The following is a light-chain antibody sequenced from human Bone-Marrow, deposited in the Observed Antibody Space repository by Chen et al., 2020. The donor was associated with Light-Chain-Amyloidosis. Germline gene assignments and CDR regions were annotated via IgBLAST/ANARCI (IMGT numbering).Light chain of an antibody. CDR3: KSRDSSGNLLV. Sequence: SSELTQDPAVSVALGQTVKITCQGDSLRSYYASWFQQKPGQAPVLVIFGENDRPSGIPDRFSGSSSGNTASLTITEAQAEDEADYYCKSRDSSGNLLVFGGGTKLTVL. V-gene: IGLV3-19*01. CDR1: SLRSYY. J-gene: IGLJ2*01. CDR2: GEN.